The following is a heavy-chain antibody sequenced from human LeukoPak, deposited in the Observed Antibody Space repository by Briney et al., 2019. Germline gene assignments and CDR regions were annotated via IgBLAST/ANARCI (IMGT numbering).Heavy chain of an antibody. D-gene: IGHD3-10*01. CDR2: IYYSGST. Sequence: SETLSLTCTVSGGSISSYYWSWIRQPPGKGLEWIGYIYYSGSTNYNPPLKSRVTISVDTSKNQFSLKLSSVTAADTAVYYCASHPRGAPLFYPWGQGTLVTVSS. J-gene: IGHJ5*02. CDR3: ASHPRGAPLFYP. CDR1: GGSISSYY. V-gene: IGHV4-59*01.